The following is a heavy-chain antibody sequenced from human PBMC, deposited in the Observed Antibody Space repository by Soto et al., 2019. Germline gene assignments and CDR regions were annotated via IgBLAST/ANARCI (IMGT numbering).Heavy chain of an antibody. Sequence: GGSLRLSCAASGLTVGDHYMDWVRQAPGKGLEWVGRIKSKTDGGTTDYAAPVKGRFTISRDDSKNTLYLQMNSLKTEDTAVYYCTTSRDCISTSCYGRYYYYGMDVWGQGTTVTVSS. J-gene: IGHJ6*02. CDR1: GLTVGDHY. CDR2: IKSKTDGGTT. D-gene: IGHD2-2*01. CDR3: TTSRDCISTSCYGRYYYYGMDV. V-gene: IGHV3-15*07.